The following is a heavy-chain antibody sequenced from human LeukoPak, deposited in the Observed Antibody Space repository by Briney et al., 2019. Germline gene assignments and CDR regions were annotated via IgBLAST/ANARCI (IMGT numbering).Heavy chain of an antibody. CDR3: ARLTVAGPYDYYYMDV. Sequence: SETLSLTCTVSGGSISSYYWSWIRQPPGKGLEWIGYIYTSGSTNYNPSLKSRVTISVDTSKNQFSLKLSSVTAADTAVYYCARLTVAGPYDYYYMDVWGKGTTVTVSS. D-gene: IGHD6-19*01. CDR1: GGSISSYY. V-gene: IGHV4-4*09. J-gene: IGHJ6*03. CDR2: IYTSGST.